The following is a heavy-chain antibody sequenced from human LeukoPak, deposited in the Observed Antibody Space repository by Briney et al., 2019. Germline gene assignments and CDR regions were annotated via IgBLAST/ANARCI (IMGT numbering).Heavy chain of an antibody. J-gene: IGHJ4*02. V-gene: IGHV1-2*02. D-gene: IGHD5-18*01. CDR3: ASDTTGGYSYGYVDY. CDR1: GYTFTGYY. Sequence: ASVKVSCNASGYTFTGYYMHWVRQAPGQGLEWMGWINPNSGGTNYAQKFQGRVTMTRDTSISTVYMELSRLRSDDTAVYYCASDTTGGYSYGYVDYWGQGTLVTVSS. CDR2: INPNSGGT.